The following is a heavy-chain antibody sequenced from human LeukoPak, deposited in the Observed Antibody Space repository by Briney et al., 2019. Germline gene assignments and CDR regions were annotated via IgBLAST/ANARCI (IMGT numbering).Heavy chain of an antibody. J-gene: IGHJ6*02. Sequence: ASVKVSCKASGYTFTGYYMHWVRQAPGQGLEWMGWINPNSGGTNYAQKFQGRVTMTRDTSISTAYMELSRLRSDDTAVYYCAMDPTKRYYGMDVWGQGTTVTVSS. CDR2: INPNSGGT. D-gene: IGHD1-1*01. CDR1: GYTFTGYY. V-gene: IGHV1-2*02. CDR3: AMDPTKRYYGMDV.